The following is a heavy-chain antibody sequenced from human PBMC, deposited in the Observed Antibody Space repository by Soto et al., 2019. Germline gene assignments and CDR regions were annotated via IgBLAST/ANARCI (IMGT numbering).Heavy chain of an antibody. Sequence: QVQLVESGGGVVPPGRSLRLSCAASGFMFSRYAMHWVRQAPGKGLEWVAVISKDGSVIYYADSVKGRFTISRDKSKNMVYLQLNNLRDEDTAVFYCVRSRSGVVPDSFAYWGQGTLVTVAS. CDR1: GFMFSRYA. V-gene: IGHV3-30*04. CDR2: ISKDGSVI. D-gene: IGHD3-3*01. J-gene: IGHJ4*02. CDR3: VRSRSGVVPDSFAY.